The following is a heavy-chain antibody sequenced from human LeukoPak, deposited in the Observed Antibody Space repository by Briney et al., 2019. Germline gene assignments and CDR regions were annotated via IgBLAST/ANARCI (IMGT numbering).Heavy chain of an antibody. J-gene: IGHJ4*02. CDR2: IKSKTDGGTT. V-gene: IGHV3-15*01. Sequence: GGSLRLSCAASGFTFSNAWMSWVRQAPGKGLEWVGRIKSKTDGGTTDYAAPVKGRFTISRDDSKNTLCLQMNSLKTEDTAVYYCTTDRGYSGYDHFDYWGQGTLVTVSS. CDR3: TTDRGYSGYDHFDY. CDR1: GFTFSNAW. D-gene: IGHD5-12*01.